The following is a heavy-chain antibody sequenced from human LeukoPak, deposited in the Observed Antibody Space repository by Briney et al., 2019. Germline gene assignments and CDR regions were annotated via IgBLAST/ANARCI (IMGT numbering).Heavy chain of an antibody. Sequence: GESLKISCKGSGYSFTTYWIAWVRQMPGKGLEWMGIIYPGDSDTRYSPSFQGQFTISADKSISTAYLQWSSLKASDAAMYYCAGAGAGTAVDSWGQGTLVTVAS. J-gene: IGHJ4*02. CDR2: IYPGDSDT. CDR1: GYSFTTYW. D-gene: IGHD6-13*01. CDR3: AGAGAGTAVDS. V-gene: IGHV5-51*01.